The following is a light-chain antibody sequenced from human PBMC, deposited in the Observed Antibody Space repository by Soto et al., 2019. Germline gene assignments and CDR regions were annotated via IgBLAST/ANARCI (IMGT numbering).Light chain of an antibody. CDR3: GTWADSLNVVYV. Sequence: QLVLTQPPSASGTPGQRVTISCSGSSSNIGSNTVHWYQHLPGTAPRLLIYSNNQRPSGVPARFSASKSGTSASLAISGLQSEDEADYYCGTWADSLNVVYVFGTGTKVTVL. J-gene: IGLJ1*01. CDR2: SNN. CDR1: SSNIGSNT. V-gene: IGLV1-44*01.